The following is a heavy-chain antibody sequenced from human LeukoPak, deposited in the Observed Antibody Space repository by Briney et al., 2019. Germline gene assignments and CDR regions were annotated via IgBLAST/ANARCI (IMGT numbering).Heavy chain of an antibody. J-gene: IGHJ6*02. CDR2: ISSGIRDT. V-gene: IGHV3-21*01. CDR1: GFTFGISS. D-gene: IGHD4-17*01. CDR3: SRERVDFGDWSRYFHYGMDV. Sequence: GDSLRLSCAASGFTFGISSINWVREPPGRGVEWVAGISSGIRDTYYADSVKGRFTISRDNAKKTLYLQMSSLRAEDTAVYYCSRERVDFGDWSRYFHYGMDVWGQGTTVTVTS.